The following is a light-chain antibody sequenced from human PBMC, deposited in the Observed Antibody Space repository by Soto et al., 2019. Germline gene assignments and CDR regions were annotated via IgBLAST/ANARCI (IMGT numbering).Light chain of an antibody. Sequence: EIGMTQSPATLSVSPGERATLSCRASQSVRNNLAWYQQKPGQAPRLLIYDASNRATGIPARFSGNGSETDFTLTISSLEPEDFAVYYCQQRSNWPHSITFGQGTRLEIK. CDR3: QQRSNWPHSIT. J-gene: IGKJ5*01. CDR1: QSVRNN. CDR2: DAS. V-gene: IGKV3-11*01.